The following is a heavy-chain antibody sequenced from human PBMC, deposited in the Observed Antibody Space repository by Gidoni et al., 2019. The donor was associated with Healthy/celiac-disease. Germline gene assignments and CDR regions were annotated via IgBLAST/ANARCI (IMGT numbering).Heavy chain of an antibody. CDR3: ARRFYSSSFSLVDV. CDR1: GGSISSYY. Sequence: QVQLQESGPGLVKPSETLSLTCTVSGGSISSYYWSWIRQPPGKGLEWIGYIYYSGSTNYNPSLKSRVTISVDTSKNQFSLKLSSVTAADTAVYYCARRFYSSSFSLVDVWGQGTTVTVSS. J-gene: IGHJ6*02. D-gene: IGHD6-13*01. V-gene: IGHV4-59*08. CDR2: IYYSGST.